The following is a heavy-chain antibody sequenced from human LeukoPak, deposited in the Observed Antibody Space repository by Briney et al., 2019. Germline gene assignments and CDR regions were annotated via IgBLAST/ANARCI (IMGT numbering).Heavy chain of an antibody. V-gene: IGHV3-30*03. CDR2: ISYDGSNK. Sequence: GGSLRLSCAASGFTFSSYSMNWVRQAPGKGLEWVAVISYDGSNKYYADSVKGRFTISRDNSKTTLYLQMNSLRAEDTAVYYCARIDSSGYYFPDYWGQGTLVTVSS. CDR1: GFTFSSYS. D-gene: IGHD3-22*01. J-gene: IGHJ4*02. CDR3: ARIDSSGYYFPDY.